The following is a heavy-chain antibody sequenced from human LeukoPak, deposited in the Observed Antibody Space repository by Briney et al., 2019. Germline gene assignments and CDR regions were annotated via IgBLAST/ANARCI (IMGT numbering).Heavy chain of an antibody. Sequence: GGPLRLSCAASGVIFSNYWMHWVRQTPGKGLVWVSRINRDGSSTSYADSVKGRFTISRDNAKNTLYLQMNSLRAEDTAVYYCTRGGGYSYGSFDYWGQGTLVTVS. CDR3: TRGGGYSYGSFDY. CDR2: INRDGSST. J-gene: IGHJ4*02. D-gene: IGHD5-18*01. V-gene: IGHV3-74*01. CDR1: GVIFSNYW.